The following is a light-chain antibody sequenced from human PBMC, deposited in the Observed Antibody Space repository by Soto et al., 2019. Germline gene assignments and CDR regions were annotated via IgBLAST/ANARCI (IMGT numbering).Light chain of an antibody. Sequence: DIVMTQSPDSLAVSLGERATINCKSSQSVLYSSNNKNYLAWYQQKPGQPPKLLIYWASTRESGVPDRFSGSGSGTDFTLTISSLQAEDVAVYYCQQYYNTPWTFGQGTKVDFK. V-gene: IGKV4-1*01. J-gene: IGKJ1*01. CDR1: QSVLYSSNNKNY. CDR3: QQYYNTPWT. CDR2: WAS.